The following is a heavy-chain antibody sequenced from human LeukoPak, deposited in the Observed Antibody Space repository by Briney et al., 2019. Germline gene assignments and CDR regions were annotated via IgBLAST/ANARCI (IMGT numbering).Heavy chain of an antibody. CDR2: INHSGST. CDR3: ARLDYGGNPSY. J-gene: IGHJ4*02. Sequence: SETLSLTCAVYGGSFSGYYWSWIRQPPGKGLEWIGEINHSGSTNYNPSLKSRVNISVDTSKNQFSLKLSSVTAADTAVYYCARLDYGGNPSYWGQGTLVTVSS. V-gene: IGHV4-34*01. D-gene: IGHD4-23*01. CDR1: GGSFSGYY.